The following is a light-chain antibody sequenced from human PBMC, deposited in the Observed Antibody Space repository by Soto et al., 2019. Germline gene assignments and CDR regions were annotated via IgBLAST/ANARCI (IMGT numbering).Light chain of an antibody. J-gene: IGKJ1*01. CDR1: HSVSSN. V-gene: IGKV3-15*01. Sequence: EIWMTHSPGTLSVSPVEIATLACSASHSVSSNLAWYQQKPGQAPRLLIYGAFTRAAGVPARFSGSGSGTEFTLTISSLQSEDSAVYFCQQYANWPQTFGQGTKVDI. CDR2: GAF. CDR3: QQYANWPQT.